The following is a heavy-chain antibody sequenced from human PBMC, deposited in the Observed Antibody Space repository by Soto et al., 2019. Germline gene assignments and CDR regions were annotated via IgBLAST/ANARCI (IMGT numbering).Heavy chain of an antibody. CDR2: INPSGGST. Sequence: QVQLVQSGAEVKKPGASVKVSCKASGYTFTSYYMHWVRQAPGQGLEWMGIINPSGGSTSYAQKFQGRVTMTRDTSTSTVYMELSSLRSEDTAVYYCAVSGIAAAGSGGMDVWGQGTTVTVSS. CDR1: GYTFTSYY. CDR3: AVSGIAAAGSGGMDV. D-gene: IGHD6-13*01. V-gene: IGHV1-46*01. J-gene: IGHJ6*02.